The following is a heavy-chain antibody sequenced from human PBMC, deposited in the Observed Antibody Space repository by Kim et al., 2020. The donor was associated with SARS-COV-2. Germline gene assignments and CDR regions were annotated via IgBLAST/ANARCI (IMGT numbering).Heavy chain of an antibody. CDR1: GFTFSDYC. Sequence: GGSLRLSCTASGFTFSDYCMSWVRQAPGKGLEWVSAVSGGAGVTYYADSVKGRFTISRDNSKNTLFLQMNSLRAEDSAVYYCSKGETNDGYLSHKYWGQGTLVTVSS. CDR2: VSGGAGVT. V-gene: IGHV3-23*01. CDR3: SKGETNDGYLSHKY. D-gene: IGHD3-22*01. J-gene: IGHJ4*02.